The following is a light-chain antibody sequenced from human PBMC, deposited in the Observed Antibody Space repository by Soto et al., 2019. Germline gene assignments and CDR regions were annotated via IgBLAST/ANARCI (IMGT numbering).Light chain of an antibody. CDR1: SHDVGGYNY. J-gene: IGLJ1*01. V-gene: IGLV2-11*01. CDR3: CSYAGAYTLV. CDR2: DVN. Sequence: QSALTQPRSVSGSPGQSVTISCTGTSHDVGGYNYVSWYQEHPGEAPKLIIYDVNKRPSGVPDHFSASKSGNTASLTISGLQAEDEADYFCCSYAGAYTLVFGSGTKLTVL.